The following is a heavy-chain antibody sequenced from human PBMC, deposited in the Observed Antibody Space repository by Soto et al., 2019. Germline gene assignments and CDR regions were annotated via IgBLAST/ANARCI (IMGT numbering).Heavy chain of an antibody. CDR1: GFTFSSYA. Sequence: GGSLRLSCAASGFTFSSYAMSWVRQAPGKGLEWVSAISGSGSSTYYADSVKGRFTISRDNSKNTLYLQMNSLRAEDTAVYYCAKGPLYSSGFTIDYWGQGTLVTVSS. J-gene: IGHJ4*02. D-gene: IGHD6-19*01. CDR2: ISGSGSST. CDR3: AKGPLYSSGFTIDY. V-gene: IGHV3-23*01.